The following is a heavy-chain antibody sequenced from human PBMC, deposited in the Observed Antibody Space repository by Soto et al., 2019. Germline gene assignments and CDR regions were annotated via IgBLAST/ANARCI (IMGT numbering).Heavy chain of an antibody. D-gene: IGHD3-22*01. CDR1: GFTFGDYA. CDR3: TRDTPYYDSSGYYFDY. V-gene: IGHV3-49*03. CDR2: IRSKAYGGTT. Sequence: PGGSLRLSCTASGFTFGDYAMSWFRQAPGKGLEWVGFIRSKAYGGTTEYAASVKGRFTISRDDSKSIAYPQMNSLKTEDTAVYYCTRDTPYYDSSGYYFDYWGQGTLVTVSS. J-gene: IGHJ4*02.